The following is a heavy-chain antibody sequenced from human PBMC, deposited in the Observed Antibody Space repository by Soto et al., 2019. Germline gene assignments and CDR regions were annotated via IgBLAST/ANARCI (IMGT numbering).Heavy chain of an antibody. J-gene: IGHJ4*02. CDR3: ARPSPPNRYRQWLPPSTSLDK. CDR2: INHSGST. Sequence: SETLSLTCAVYGGSFSGYYWSWIRQPPGKGLEWIGEINHSGSTNYNPSLKSRVTISVGTSKNQFSLKLSSVTAADTAVYYCARPSPPNRYRQWLPPSTSLDKRGKETRVTVSS. CDR1: GGSFSGYY. V-gene: IGHV4-34*01. D-gene: IGHD6-19*01.